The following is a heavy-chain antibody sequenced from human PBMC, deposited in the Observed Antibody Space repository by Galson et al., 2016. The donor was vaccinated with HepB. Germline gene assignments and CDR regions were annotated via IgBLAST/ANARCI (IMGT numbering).Heavy chain of an antibody. D-gene: IGHD3-16*01. J-gene: IGHJ4*02. CDR3: ATDGGRSPFDY. V-gene: IGHV3-48*01. CDR2: ISDSGI. CDR1: GFSFSYHV. Sequence: SLRLSCAASGFSFSYHVMNWVRQAPGKGLEWVSYISDSGIYYADSVRGRFTISRDNAKETLYLQMDSLRAEDTAVYYCATDGGRSPFDYWGQGTLVTVSS.